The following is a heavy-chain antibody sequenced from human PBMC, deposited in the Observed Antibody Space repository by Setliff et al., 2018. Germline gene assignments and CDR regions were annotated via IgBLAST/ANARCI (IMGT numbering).Heavy chain of an antibody. J-gene: IGHJ3*02. CDR3: ARVPGAAEWLRPTAGYAFDI. CDR2: IYYSGTT. CDR1: GGSISSSDFY. D-gene: IGHD5-12*01. V-gene: IGHV4-39*01. Sequence: SETLSLTFTVSGGSISSSDFYWGWIRQPPGKGLEWIGSIYYSGTTYYNPSLKSPVTISIDTSKNQFSLKLSSVTAADTAVYYCARVPGAAEWLRPTAGYAFDIWGQGTMVTVSS.